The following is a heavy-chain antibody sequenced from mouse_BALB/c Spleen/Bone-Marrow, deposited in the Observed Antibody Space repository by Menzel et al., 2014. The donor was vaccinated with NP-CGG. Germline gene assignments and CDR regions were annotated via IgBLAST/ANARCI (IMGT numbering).Heavy chain of an antibody. J-gene: IGHJ4*01. Sequence: EVKLVESGAELVKPGASVKLSCTASGFNIKDTYMHWVKQRPEQGLEWIGRIDPANGNTKYDPKFQGKATITADTSSNTAYLQISSLTSEDTAVYYCARDSPYAMDYWGQGTSVTVSS. CDR1: GFNIKDTY. CDR3: ARDSPYAMDY. V-gene: IGHV14-3*02. CDR2: IDPANGNT.